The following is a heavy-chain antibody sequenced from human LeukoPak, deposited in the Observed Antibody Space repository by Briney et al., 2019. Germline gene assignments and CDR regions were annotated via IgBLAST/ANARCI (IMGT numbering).Heavy chain of an antibody. J-gene: IGHJ3*02. CDR3: ARNGGLLWFGELSPTRDAFDI. D-gene: IGHD3-10*01. V-gene: IGHV3-53*05. CDR2: IYSGGST. Sequence: GGSLRLSCAASGFTVSSNYMSWVRQAPGKGLEWVSVIYSGGSTYYADSVKGRFTISRDNSKNTLYLQMNSLRAEDTAVYYCARNGGLLWFGELSPTRDAFDIWGQGTMVTVSS. CDR1: GFTVSSNY.